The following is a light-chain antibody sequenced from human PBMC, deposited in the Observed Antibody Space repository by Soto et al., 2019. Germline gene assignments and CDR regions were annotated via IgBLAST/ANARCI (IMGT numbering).Light chain of an antibody. CDR3: QHYNSYSEA. J-gene: IGKJ1*01. CDR2: KAS. Sequence: DIQMTQSPSTLSASVGDRVTITCRASQTIINWLAWYQQKPGKAPKLLIYKASTLEGEVPSRFSGSGSETEFTLTINSLQPDDSATYYCQHYNSYSEAFGQGTKV. V-gene: IGKV1-5*03. CDR1: QTIINW.